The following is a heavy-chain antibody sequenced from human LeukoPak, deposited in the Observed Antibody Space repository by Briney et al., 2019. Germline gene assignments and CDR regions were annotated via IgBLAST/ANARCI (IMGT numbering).Heavy chain of an antibody. CDR1: GFTFSSYG. CDR3: ARDDLVVAGKVLQNYYYYYGMDV. Sequence: GGSLRLSCAASGFTFSSYGMHWVRQAPGKGLEWVAVIWYDGSNKYSADSVKGRFTISRDNSKNTLYLQMNSLRAEDTAVYYCARDDLVVAGKVLQNYYYYYGMDVWGQGTTVTVSS. D-gene: IGHD6-19*01. V-gene: IGHV3-33*01. CDR2: IWYDGSNK. J-gene: IGHJ6*02.